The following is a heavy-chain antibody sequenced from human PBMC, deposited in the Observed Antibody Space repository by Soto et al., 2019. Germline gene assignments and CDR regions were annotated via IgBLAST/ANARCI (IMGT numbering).Heavy chain of an antibody. Sequence: SETLSLTCTVSPGSISSSYWSWIRQPPGRGLEWIGHVAYSGTTKYNPSLKSRGSISVSTSKRQFSLRLSSVTAADTAVYYCAREAQDYYFDYWGQGILVTVSS. D-gene: IGHD6-6*01. V-gene: IGHV4-59*01. CDR2: VAYSGTT. CDR3: AREAQDYYFDY. J-gene: IGHJ4*02. CDR1: PGSISSSY.